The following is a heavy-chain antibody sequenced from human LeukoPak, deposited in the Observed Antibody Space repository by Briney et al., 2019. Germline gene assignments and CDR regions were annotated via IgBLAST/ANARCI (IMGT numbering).Heavy chain of an antibody. CDR2: IIPIFGIA. Sequence: GASVKVSCKASGYTFASYDINWVRQATGQGLEWMGRIIPIFGIANYAQKFQGRVTITADKSTSTAYMELSSLRSEDTAVYYCATTLGYCSSTSCYENNWFDPWGQGTLVTVSS. D-gene: IGHD2-2*01. CDR1: GYTFASYD. CDR3: ATTLGYCSSTSCYENNWFDP. V-gene: IGHV1-69*04. J-gene: IGHJ5*02.